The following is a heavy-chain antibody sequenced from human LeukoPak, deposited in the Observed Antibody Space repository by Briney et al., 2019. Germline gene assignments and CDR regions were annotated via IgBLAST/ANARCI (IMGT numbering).Heavy chain of an antibody. CDR1: GFTFSSYS. D-gene: IGHD4-17*01. CDR3: ARGLGDYDAFDV. J-gene: IGHJ3*01. CDR2: ISGGGSYI. Sequence: GGSLRLSCSVSGFTFSSYSMNWARQAPGKGLQWVSSISGGGSYIFYADSVEGRFSVSRDNAKNSVFLQMNSLRAEDTAVYYCARGLGDYDAFDVWGHGTRVTVAS. V-gene: IGHV3-21*01.